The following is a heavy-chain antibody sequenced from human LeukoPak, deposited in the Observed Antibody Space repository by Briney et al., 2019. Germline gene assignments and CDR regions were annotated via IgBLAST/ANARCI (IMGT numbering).Heavy chain of an antibody. V-gene: IGHV3-23*01. D-gene: IGHD3-16*01. J-gene: IGHJ2*01. CDR3: TTDGAHY. CDR1: GFTFSTYA. CDR2: FGGSGGTI. Sequence: PGGSLRLSCAASGFTFSTYAMSWVRQAPGKGLEWVSHFGGSGGTIYYADSVKGRFTISRDNSKNTLYLQMNSLKTEDTAVYYCTTDGAHYWGRGTLVAVSS.